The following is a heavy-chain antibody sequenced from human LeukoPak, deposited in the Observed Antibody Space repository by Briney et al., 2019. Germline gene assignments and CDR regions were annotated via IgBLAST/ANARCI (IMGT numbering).Heavy chain of an antibody. D-gene: IGHD3-10*01. Sequence: GGSLRLSCAASGFTFSSFAMTWVRQAPGKGLEWVSSISGSGGSTYYADSVQGRFTISRDNSKNTLYLQMNSLRAEDTDVYYCAKYLGSGTSFDDWGQGTLVTVSS. V-gene: IGHV3-23*01. CDR2: ISGSGGST. J-gene: IGHJ4*02. CDR3: AKYLGSGTSFDD. CDR1: GFTFSSFA.